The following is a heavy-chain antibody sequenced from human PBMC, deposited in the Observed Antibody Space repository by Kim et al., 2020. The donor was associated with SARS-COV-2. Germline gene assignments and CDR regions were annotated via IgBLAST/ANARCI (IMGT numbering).Heavy chain of an antibody. Sequence: GGSLRLSCAASGFTFSSYWMSWVRQAPGKGLEWVANIKQDGSEKYYVDSVKGRFTISRDNAKNSLYLQMNSLRAEDTAVYYCAREFVVVAATFTLDWFDPWGQGTLVTVSS. CDR1: GFTFSSYW. J-gene: IGHJ5*02. CDR2: IKQDGSEK. V-gene: IGHV3-7*01. D-gene: IGHD2-15*01. CDR3: AREFVVVAATFTLDWFDP.